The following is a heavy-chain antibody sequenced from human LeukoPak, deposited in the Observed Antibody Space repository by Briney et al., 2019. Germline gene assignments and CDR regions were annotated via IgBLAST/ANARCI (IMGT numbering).Heavy chain of an antibody. CDR3: ASNRNYGSSGYYNWFDP. Sequence: SQTLSLTCTVSGGSISNGGYYWSWIRQHPGKGLEWIGYIYYTGSTYYNPSLKSRLTISVDTSKNQFSLKLISVTAADTAVYYCASNRNYGSSGYYNWFDPWGQGTLVTVS. V-gene: IGHV4-31*03. CDR2: IYYTGST. J-gene: IGHJ5*02. CDR1: GGSISNGGYY. D-gene: IGHD3-22*01.